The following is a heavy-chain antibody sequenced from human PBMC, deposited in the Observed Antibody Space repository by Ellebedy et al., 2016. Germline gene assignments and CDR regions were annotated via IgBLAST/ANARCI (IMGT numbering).Heavy chain of an antibody. CDR3: AKDALLSETYDAFDI. V-gene: IGHV3-23*01. CDR1: GFTFSSYA. D-gene: IGHD1-26*01. J-gene: IGHJ3*02. CDR2: ISGSGGST. Sequence: GESLKISCAASGFTFSSYAMSWVRQAPGKGLEWVSAISGSGGSTYYADSVKGRFTISRDNSKNTLYLQMNSLRAEDTAVYYCAKDALLSETYDAFDIWGQGTMVTVSS.